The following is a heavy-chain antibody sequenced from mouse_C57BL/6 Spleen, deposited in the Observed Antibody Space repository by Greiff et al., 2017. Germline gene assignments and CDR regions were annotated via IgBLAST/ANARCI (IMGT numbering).Heavy chain of an antibody. CDR3: AREARYYDYYAMDY. D-gene: IGHD2-1*01. Sequence: QVQLQQPGAELVRPGSSVKLSCKASGYTFTSYWMHWVKQRPIQGLEWIGNIDPSDSETHYNQKFKDKATLTVDKSSSTAYMQLSSLTSEDSAVYYCAREARYYDYYAMDYWGQGTSGTVSS. V-gene: IGHV1-52*01. CDR2: IDPSDSET. J-gene: IGHJ4*01. CDR1: GYTFTSYW.